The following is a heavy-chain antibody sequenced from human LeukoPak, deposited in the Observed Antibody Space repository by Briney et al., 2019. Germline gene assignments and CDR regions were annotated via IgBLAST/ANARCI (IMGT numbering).Heavy chain of an antibody. D-gene: IGHD5-18*01. J-gene: IGHJ4*02. CDR1: GGSISSYY. V-gene: IGHV4-59*08. Sequence: PSETLSLTCTVSGGSISSYYWSWIRRPPGKGLEWIGHINYSGNTNYNPSLKSRVTISVDTSKNQFSLKLSSVTAADTAVYYCARRDLVTPPFDFWGQGTLVTVSS. CDR3: ARRDLVTPPFDF. CDR2: INYSGNT.